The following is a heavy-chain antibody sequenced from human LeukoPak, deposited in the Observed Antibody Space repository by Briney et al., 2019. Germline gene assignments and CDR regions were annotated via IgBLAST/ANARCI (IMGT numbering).Heavy chain of an antibody. D-gene: IGHD1-26*01. CDR2: IYYSGST. CDR1: GGSISSSSYY. CDR3: ARHSANYWY. V-gene: IGHV4-39*01. Sequence: SETLSLTCTVSGGSISSSSYYWGWIRQPPGKGLEWIGSIYYSGSTYYNPSLKSRVTISVDTSKNQFSLKLTSVTAADTAVYYCARHSANYWYWGQGTLVTVSS. J-gene: IGHJ4*02.